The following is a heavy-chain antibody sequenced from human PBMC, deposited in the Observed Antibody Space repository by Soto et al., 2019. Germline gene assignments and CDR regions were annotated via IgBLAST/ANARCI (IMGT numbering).Heavy chain of an antibody. J-gene: IGHJ3*02. D-gene: IGHD1-26*01. V-gene: IGHV1-69*01. Sequence: QVQLVQSGAEVKKPGSSVKVSCKASGGTFSSYAISWVRQAPGQGLEWMGGIIPIFGTANYAQKFQGRVKITADESTSTAYMELSSLSSEDTAVYYCARDGTHAIVGATHDAFDIWGQGTMVTVSS. CDR3: ARDGTHAIVGATHDAFDI. CDR2: IIPIFGTA. CDR1: GGTFSSYA.